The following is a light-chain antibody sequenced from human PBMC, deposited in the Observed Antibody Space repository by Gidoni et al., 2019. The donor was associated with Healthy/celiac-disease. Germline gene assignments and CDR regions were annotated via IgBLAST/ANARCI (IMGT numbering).Light chain of an antibody. V-gene: IGKV3-20*01. CDR1: QSVSSSY. CDR2: GAS. J-gene: IGKJ3*01. Sequence: EIVLTQSPGTLSLSPGERATLSCRASQSVSSSYLAWYQQKPGQAPSLLIYGASSRATGIPNRFSGRGSGTGFTLTISRLEPEDFAVYYCQQYESSPPSYTFGPGTKVDIK. CDR3: QQYESSPPSYT.